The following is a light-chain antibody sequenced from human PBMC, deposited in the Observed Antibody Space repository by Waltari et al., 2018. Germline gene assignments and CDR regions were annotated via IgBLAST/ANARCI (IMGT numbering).Light chain of an antibody. J-gene: IGKJ2*01. CDR3: QQYHHWPPYT. V-gene: IGKV3-15*01. CDR2: NTN. Sequence: EIVMTQSPATLSVSQGESATLSCRASQSVDNKLAWYQQKVGQGPRLLIYNTNTRANGVPARFSGSGSGTDYTITITSLQSEDFTVYDCQQYHHWPPYTFGQGTKLDLK. CDR1: QSVDNK.